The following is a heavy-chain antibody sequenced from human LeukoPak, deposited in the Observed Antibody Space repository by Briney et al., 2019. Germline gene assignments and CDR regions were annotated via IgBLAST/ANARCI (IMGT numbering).Heavy chain of an antibody. CDR1: GFTLSSYW. CDR3: AREISPKYYYDSSGYSH. V-gene: IGHV3-7*01. Sequence: GGSLRLSCAASGFTLSSYWMSWVRQAPGKGLEWVANIKQDGSEKYYVDSVKGRFTISRDNAKNSLYLQMNSLRAEDTAVYYCAREISPKYYYDSSGYSHWGQGTLVTVSS. D-gene: IGHD3-22*01. J-gene: IGHJ4*02. CDR2: IKQDGSEK.